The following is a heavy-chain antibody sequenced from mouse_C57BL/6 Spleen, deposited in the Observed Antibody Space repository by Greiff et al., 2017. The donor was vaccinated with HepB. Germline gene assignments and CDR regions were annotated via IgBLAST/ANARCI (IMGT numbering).Heavy chain of an antibody. V-gene: IGHV1-69*01. Sequence: VQLQQPGAELVMPGASVKLSCKASGYTFTSYWMHWVKQRPGQGLEWIGEIDTSDSYTNYNQKFKGKSTLTVDKSTSTAYMQLSSLTSEDSAVYYCARGGRSGFEDYAMDYWGQGTSVTVSS. J-gene: IGHJ4*01. D-gene: IGHD3-2*02. CDR1: GYTFTSYW. CDR2: IDTSDSYT. CDR3: ARGGRSGFEDYAMDY.